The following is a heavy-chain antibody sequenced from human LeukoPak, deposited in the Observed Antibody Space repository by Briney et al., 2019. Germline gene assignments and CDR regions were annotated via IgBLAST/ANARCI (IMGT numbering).Heavy chain of an antibody. J-gene: IGHJ4*02. CDR1: GFTFSSYG. V-gene: IGHV3-21*01. CDR3: ARDPAYCGGDCYSGNYSFDY. CDR2: ISSGSSYI. Sequence: GGFQRLSCAGYGFTFSSYGMNWVRQAPGKGLEWLSSISSGSSYIFYADSMKGRFTISRDNAKNSLYLQMNSQRGEDTAVYYCARDPAYCGGDCYSGNYSFDYWGQGTLVTVSS. D-gene: IGHD2-21*02.